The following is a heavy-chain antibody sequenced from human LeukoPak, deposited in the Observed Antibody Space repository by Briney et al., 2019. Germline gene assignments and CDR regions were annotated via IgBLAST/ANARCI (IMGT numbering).Heavy chain of an antibody. D-gene: IGHD1-26*01. CDR2: IYYSGST. CDR1: GGSISRSSYY. Sequence: SETLSLTCTVSGGSISRSSYYWGWIRQPPGKGLEWIGSIYYSGSTYYNPSLKSRVTISVDTSKNQFSLKLSSVTAADTAVYYCATPLSGSYYDAFDIWGQGTMVTVSS. CDR3: ATPLSGSYYDAFDI. V-gene: IGHV4-39*07. J-gene: IGHJ3*02.